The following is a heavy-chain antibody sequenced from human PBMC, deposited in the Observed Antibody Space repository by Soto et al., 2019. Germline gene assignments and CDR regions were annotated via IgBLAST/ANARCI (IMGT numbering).Heavy chain of an antibody. Sequence: GGSLRLSCAASGFTFSSYSMNWVRQAPGKGLEWVSSISSSSSYIYYADSVKGRFTISRDNAKNSLYLQMNSLRAEGTAVYYCARDVTTLFDPRGQGTLVTVSS. CDR2: ISSSSSYI. D-gene: IGHD4-17*01. CDR3: ARDVTTLFDP. CDR1: GFTFSSYS. J-gene: IGHJ5*02. V-gene: IGHV3-21*01.